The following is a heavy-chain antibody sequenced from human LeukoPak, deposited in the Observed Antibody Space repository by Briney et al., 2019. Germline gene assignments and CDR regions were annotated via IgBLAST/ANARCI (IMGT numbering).Heavy chain of an antibody. D-gene: IGHD3-16*01. J-gene: IGHJ4*02. CDR3: ASQTFRGEYSY. Sequence: VASVKVSCKASGYTFTSYAMNWVRQAPGQGLEWMGWINPNSGGTKYAQKFQGRVIMTRDTSISTVYMELSRLRSDDTAVYYCASQTFRGEYSYWGRGTLVTVSS. CDR1: GYTFTSYA. CDR2: INPNSGGT. V-gene: IGHV1-2*02.